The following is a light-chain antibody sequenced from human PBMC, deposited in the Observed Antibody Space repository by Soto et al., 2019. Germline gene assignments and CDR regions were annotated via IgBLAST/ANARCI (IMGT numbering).Light chain of an antibody. Sequence: AIQMTQSPSSLSASAGDRVTIACRASQGIGSDLGWYQQKPGKAPKLLIYDASSLESGAPSRFSGSGSGTDFTLTISSLQPEDFATYYCLQDRSYPYTFGQGTTLEIK. CDR3: LQDRSYPYT. CDR2: DAS. V-gene: IGKV1-6*01. J-gene: IGKJ2*01. CDR1: QGIGSD.